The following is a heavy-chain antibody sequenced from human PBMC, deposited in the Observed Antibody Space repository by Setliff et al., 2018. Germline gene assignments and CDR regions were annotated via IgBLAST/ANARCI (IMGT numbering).Heavy chain of an antibody. J-gene: IGHJ3*02. D-gene: IGHD7-27*01. V-gene: IGHV4-4*07. CDR3: ARGPGAATGEGFDI. CDR1: GGSISGYY. CDR2: MYGNS. Sequence: KTSETLSLTCTVSGGSISGYYWTWIRQPAGKGLEWIGRMYGNSNYNPSLKSRVTMSIDTSKNKFSLKLSSVTAADTAVYYCARGPGAATGEGFDIWGQETMVT.